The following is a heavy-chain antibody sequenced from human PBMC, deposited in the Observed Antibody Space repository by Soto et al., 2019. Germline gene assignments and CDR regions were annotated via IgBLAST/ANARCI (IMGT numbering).Heavy chain of an antibody. CDR3: ARDSPYSLRDASAI. CDR1: GDSISSGGYY. D-gene: IGHD2-15*01. CDR2: IYYSGST. J-gene: IGHJ3*02. Sequence: PSETLSLTCTVSGDSISSGGYYWSWIRQHPGKGLEWIGYIYYSGSTYYNPSLKSRVTISVDTSKNQFSLKLSSVTAADTAVYYCARDSPYSLRDASAISGQGTMVPLSS. V-gene: IGHV4-31*03.